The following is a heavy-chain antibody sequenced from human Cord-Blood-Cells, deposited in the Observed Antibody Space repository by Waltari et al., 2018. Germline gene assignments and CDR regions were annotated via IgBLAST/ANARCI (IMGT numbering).Heavy chain of an antibody. Sequence: QVTLKESGPVLVKPTETLTLTCTVSGFSLSNARMGVSWIRQPPGKALEWLAHIFSNDEKAYSTSLKSRLTISKDTSKSQVVLTMTNMDPVDTATYYCAQILDPTGHNWDYFDYWGQGTLVTVSS. CDR3: AQILDPTGHNWDYFDY. J-gene: IGHJ4*02. CDR1: GFSLSNARMG. D-gene: IGHD1-1*01. V-gene: IGHV2-26*01. CDR2: IFSNDEK.